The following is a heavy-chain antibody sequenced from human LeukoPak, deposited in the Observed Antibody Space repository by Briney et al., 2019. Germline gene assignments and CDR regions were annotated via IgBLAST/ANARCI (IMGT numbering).Heavy chain of an antibody. J-gene: IGHJ4*02. Sequence: GGSLRLSCAASGFGFRTCSENGASPAAAKGLEWISSISSSSSYIYYADSVKGRFTISRDNAKNSLYLQMNSLRAEDTAVYYCARDLEVPYYYDSSGYLDYWGQGTLVTVSS. D-gene: IGHD3-22*01. CDR1: GFGFRTCS. CDR3: ARDLEVPYYYDSSGYLDY. CDR2: ISSSSSYI. V-gene: IGHV3-21*01.